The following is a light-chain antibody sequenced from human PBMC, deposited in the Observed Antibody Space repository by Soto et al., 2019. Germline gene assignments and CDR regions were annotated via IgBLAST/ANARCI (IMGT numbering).Light chain of an antibody. CDR1: QGIRSD. CDR3: LHNYWSPLT. J-gene: IGKJ4*01. Sequence: ILVSQSPSSLSVSLGERATISCRASQGIRSDLGWYQQKPGKAPKLLIYAASSIPTGVPSRFSGSGSGTVIIITSSILSQEFAVSYCYLHNYWSPLTFGGGTRLE. CDR2: AAS. V-gene: IGKV1-6*01.